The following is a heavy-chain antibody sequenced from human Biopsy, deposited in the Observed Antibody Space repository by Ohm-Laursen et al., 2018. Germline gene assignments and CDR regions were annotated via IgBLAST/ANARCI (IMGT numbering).Heavy chain of an antibody. CDR3: ARAVGIAAAPIDY. CDR1: GFTFGDYY. V-gene: IGHV3-11*01. D-gene: IGHD2-15*01. J-gene: IGHJ4*02. Sequence: SLRLSCAAAGFTFGDYYMSWIRQAPGKGLEWLSYISGSGVTKMYADSVKGRFTVSRDNAKNSLYLEMNNLTVEDTAVYYCARAVGIAAAPIDYWGQGTLVTVSS. CDR2: ISGSGVTK.